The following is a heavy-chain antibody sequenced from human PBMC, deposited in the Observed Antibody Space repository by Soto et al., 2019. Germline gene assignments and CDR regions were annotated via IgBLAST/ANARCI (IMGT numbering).Heavy chain of an antibody. D-gene: IGHD2-15*01. V-gene: IGHV1-18*04. CDR3: ARTPRAQMIVLEAATRFDY. Sequence: QVQLVQSGAEVKRPGASLKVSCKASGYTFTTYGFNWVRQAPGQGLEWMGWISPYNGDTNYAQNFPGRVSLTTDTSTSTAYMELRSLTSDDTALYYCARTPRAQMIVLEAATRFDYWGQGTLVTVSS. J-gene: IGHJ4*02. CDR2: ISPYNGDT. CDR1: GYTFTTYG.